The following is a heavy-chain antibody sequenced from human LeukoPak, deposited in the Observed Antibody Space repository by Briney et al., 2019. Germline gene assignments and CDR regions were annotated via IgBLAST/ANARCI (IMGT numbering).Heavy chain of an antibody. V-gene: IGHV5-51*01. J-gene: IGHJ4*02. CDR2: IYPGDSDT. CDR3: ARVGYSSSVLFDY. Sequence: GESLKISCKGSGYSFTSYWIGWVRQMPGKGLDWMAIIYPGDSDTRYSPSFQGQVTISADKSISTAYLQWSSLKASDTAMYYCARVGYSSSVLFDYWGQGTLVTVSS. CDR1: GYSFTSYW. D-gene: IGHD6-6*01.